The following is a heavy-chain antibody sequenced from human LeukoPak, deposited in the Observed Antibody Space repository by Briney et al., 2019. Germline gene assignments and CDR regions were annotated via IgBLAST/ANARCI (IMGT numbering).Heavy chain of an antibody. V-gene: IGHV4-61*02. CDR1: GGSISSGGYY. D-gene: IGHD5-12*01. Sequence: SQTLSLTCTVSGGSISSGGYYWSWIRQPPGKGLVWIGRIYTSGSTNYNPSLKSRVTISVDTSKNQFSLKLSSVTAADTAVYYCARARSGYDSNYYYYMDVWGKGTTVTVSS. CDR3: ARARSGYDSNYYYYMDV. CDR2: IYTSGST. J-gene: IGHJ6*03.